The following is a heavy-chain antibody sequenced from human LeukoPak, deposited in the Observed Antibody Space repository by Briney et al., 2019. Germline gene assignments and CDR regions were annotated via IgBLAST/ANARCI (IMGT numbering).Heavy chain of an antibody. CDR1: GSTFSSYS. J-gene: IGHJ5*01. V-gene: IGHV3-21*01. D-gene: IGHD2-2*01. CDR2: ISSSSSYI. CDR3: ARDSSRYCSSTSCYDGFDS. Sequence: PGGSLRLSCAASGSTFSSYSMNWVRQAPGKGLEWVSSISSSSSYIYYADSVKGRFTISRDNAKNSLHLQMNSLRAEDTAMYYCARDSSRYCSSTSCYDGFDSWGQGTLVTVSS.